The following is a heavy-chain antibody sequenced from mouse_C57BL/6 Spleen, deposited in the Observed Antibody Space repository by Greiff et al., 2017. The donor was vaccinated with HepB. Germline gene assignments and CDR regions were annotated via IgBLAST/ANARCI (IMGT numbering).Heavy chain of an antibody. CDR1: GYSFTGYY. J-gene: IGHJ4*01. CDR3: ARSGDFYAMDY. D-gene: IGHD3-1*01. Sequence: LKESGPELVKPGASVKISCKASGYSFTGYYMNWVKQSPEKSLEWIGEINPSTGGTTYNQKFKAKATLTVDKSSSTAYMQLKSLTSEDSAVYYCARSGDFYAMDYWGQGTSVTVSS. V-gene: IGHV1-42*01. CDR2: INPSTGGT.